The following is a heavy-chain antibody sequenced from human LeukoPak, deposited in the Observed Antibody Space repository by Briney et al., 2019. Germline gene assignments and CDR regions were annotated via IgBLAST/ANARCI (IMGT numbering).Heavy chain of an antibody. V-gene: IGHV3-72*01. CDR3: ADPTPRGTSDI. D-gene: IGHD4-17*01. Sequence: GGSLRLSCAASGFTLGDHWMDWVRQTPGKGLEWAGLIKNKASRYTTQYAPSVRGRFTISRDDSRNSVYLQMNSLRTEDTAVYYCADPTPRGTSDIWGRVTMVTVSS. J-gene: IGHJ3*02. CDR2: IKNKASRYTT. CDR1: GFTLGDHW.